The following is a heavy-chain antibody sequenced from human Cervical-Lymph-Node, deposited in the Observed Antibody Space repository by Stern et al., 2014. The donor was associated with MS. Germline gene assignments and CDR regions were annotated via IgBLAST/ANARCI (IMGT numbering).Heavy chain of an antibody. CDR3: ARDPSWNYAWTYYFDY. CDR1: GFTFSNFN. Sequence: EVQLVESGGGLVQPGGSLRLSCAASGFTFSNFNMNWVRQAPGKGLEWVSYIKSSGTTVYYADSVKGRFTISRDNAKNSLYLQMNSLRDEDTAVYYCARDPSWNYAWTYYFDYWGQGTRVTVSS. D-gene: IGHD1-7*01. CDR2: IKSSGTTV. V-gene: IGHV3-48*02. J-gene: IGHJ4*02.